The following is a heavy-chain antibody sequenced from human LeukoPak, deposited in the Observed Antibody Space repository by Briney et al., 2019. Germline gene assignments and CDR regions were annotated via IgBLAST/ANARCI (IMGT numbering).Heavy chain of an antibody. J-gene: IGHJ6*03. V-gene: IGHV1-18*01. Sequence: ASVKVSCKASGYTFTSYGISWVRQAPGQGLEWMGWISAYNGNTNYAQKLQGRVTMTTDTSTSAAYMELRSLRSDDTAVYYCARVAMVRGVLYYYYYYYMDVWGKGTTVTVSS. D-gene: IGHD3-10*01. CDR2: ISAYNGNT. CDR1: GYTFTSYG. CDR3: ARVAMVRGVLYYYYYYYMDV.